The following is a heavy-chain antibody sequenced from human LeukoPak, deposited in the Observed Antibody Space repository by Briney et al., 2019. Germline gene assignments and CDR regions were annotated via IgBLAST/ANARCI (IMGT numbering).Heavy chain of an antibody. CDR2: IYYSGST. CDR3: ARLPRNYYYYYMDV. V-gene: IGHV4-39*07. Sequence: SETLSLTCTVSGGSISSSSYYWGWIRQPPGKGREWIGSIYYSGSTYYNPSLKSRVTISVDTSKNQFSLKLSSVTAADTAVYYCARLPRNYYYYYMDVWGKGTTVTVSS. CDR1: GGSISSSSYY. D-gene: IGHD1-26*01. J-gene: IGHJ6*03.